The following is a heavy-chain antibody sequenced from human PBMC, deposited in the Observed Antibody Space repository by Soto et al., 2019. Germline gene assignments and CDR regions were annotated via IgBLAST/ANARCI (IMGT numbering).Heavy chain of an antibody. CDR1: GFTFSSYG. J-gene: IGHJ4*02. D-gene: IGHD6-13*01. Sequence: GGSLRLSCAASGFTFSSYGMHWVRQAPGKGLEWVAVIWYDGSNKYYADSVKGRFTISRDNSKNTLYLQMNSLRAEDTAVYYFATSRNRYSPAAADYWGQGTLVTFSA. V-gene: IGHV3-33*01. CDR2: IWYDGSNK. CDR3: ATSRNRYSPAAADY.